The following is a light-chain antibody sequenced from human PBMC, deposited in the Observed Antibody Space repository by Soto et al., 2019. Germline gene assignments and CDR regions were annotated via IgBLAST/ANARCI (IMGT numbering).Light chain of an antibody. V-gene: IGLV2-8*01. J-gene: IGLJ1*01. Sequence: QSALTQHPSASGPPGQSVAISCTGTTRDVGGYNYVSWYQQHPGKAPNLMIYEVNKRPSGVPDRFSGSKSGNTASLTVSGLQAEDDADYYCSSAAGSSNVFGTGTKRTVL. CDR2: EVN. CDR3: SSAAGSSNV. CDR1: TRDVGGYNY.